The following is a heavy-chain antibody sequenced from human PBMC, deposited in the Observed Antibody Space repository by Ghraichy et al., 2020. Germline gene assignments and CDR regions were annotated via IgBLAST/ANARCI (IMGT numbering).Heavy chain of an antibody. D-gene: IGHD3-22*01. V-gene: IGHV3-23*01. J-gene: IGHJ3*01. CDR1: GFPLSDFA. CDR2: ISGGGGHSI. CDR3: AKDLGQYFDSSAYNAFDL. Sequence: GGSLRLSCAASGFPLSDFATSWVRQAPGKGLEWVSAISGGGGHSIYYAESVKGRFTITRDKSKSTVYLQMNSLRDEDTALYYCAKDLGQYFDSSAYNAFDLWGQGTKVTVSS.